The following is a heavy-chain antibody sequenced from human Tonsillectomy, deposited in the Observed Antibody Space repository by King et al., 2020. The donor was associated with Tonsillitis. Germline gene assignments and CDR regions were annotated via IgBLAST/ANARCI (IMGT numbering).Heavy chain of an antibody. D-gene: IGHD3-9*01. Sequence: QLVQSGGEVKKPGASVKVSCKASGYTFTDYGISWVRQAPGQGLEWMGWISAYNGNINYAQKFQGRLTMTPDTSTNTAYMELRSLRSDDTAVYYCAGLYLTGHHQAIDYWGQGSLVTVSS. J-gene: IGHJ4*02. CDR3: AGLYLTGHHQAIDY. CDR2: ISAYNGNI. CDR1: GYTFTDYG. V-gene: IGHV1-18*04.